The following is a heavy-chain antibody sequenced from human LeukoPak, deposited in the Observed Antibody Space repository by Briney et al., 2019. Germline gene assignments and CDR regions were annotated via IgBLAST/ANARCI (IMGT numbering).Heavy chain of an antibody. Sequence: SETLALTCTVSGGSLSNHYWSWIRQPPGKGLEWIGHIYDSGSTTYNPSLKSRVTMSVDTSKNQFSLNLSSVTAADTAVYYCARGRIGGPKAPFDYWGQGTLVTVSS. D-gene: IGHD3-16*01. J-gene: IGHJ4*02. CDR1: GGSLSNHY. V-gene: IGHV4-59*11. CDR3: ARGRIGGPKAPFDY. CDR2: IYDSGST.